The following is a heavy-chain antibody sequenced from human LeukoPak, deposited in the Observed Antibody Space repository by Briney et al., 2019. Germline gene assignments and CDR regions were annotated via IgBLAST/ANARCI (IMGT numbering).Heavy chain of an antibody. CDR2: IRGSGGST. CDR3: AKDSYDYVWGSYRYY. CDR1: GLTLSGYA. D-gene: IGHD3-16*02. Sequence: GGSMSLSWAPSGLTLSGYAMSWVRHAPGGGLGWVSSIRGSGGSTYYTHSVKSRFTIYRDNSKNTLYLQMNSLRAEDTAVYCCAKDSYDYVWGSYRYYWGQGTLVTVSS. V-gene: IGHV3-23*01. J-gene: IGHJ4*02.